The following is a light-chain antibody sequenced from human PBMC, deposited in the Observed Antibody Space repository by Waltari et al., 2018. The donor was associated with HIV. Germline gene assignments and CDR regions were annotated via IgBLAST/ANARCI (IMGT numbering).Light chain of an antibody. V-gene: IGKV3-15*01. J-gene: IGKJ1*01. CDR3: QQYDYWPPWT. CDR1: QSVRTK. Sequence: VMPQSPATLSVSPGDRTTLSCRASQSVRTKLAWYQQKPGQPPRLLIDGASTRATGIAARFSGSGSGTEYTLTINSLQSEDYAVYYCQQYDYWPPWTFGQGTKVEMK. CDR2: GAS.